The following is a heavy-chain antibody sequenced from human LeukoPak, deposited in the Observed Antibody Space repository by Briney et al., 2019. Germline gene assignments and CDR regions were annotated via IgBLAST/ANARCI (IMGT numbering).Heavy chain of an antibody. V-gene: IGHV1-69*13. CDR3: ARGVSVTTEYYFDY. D-gene: IGHD4-17*01. CDR2: IIPIFGTA. J-gene: IGHJ4*02. CDR1: GYTFSSYA. Sequence: GASVKVSCKASGYTFSSYAISWVRQAPGQGLEWMGGIIPIFGTANYAQKFQGRVTITADESTSTAYMELSSLRSEDTAVYYCARGVSVTTEYYFDYWGQGTLVTVSS.